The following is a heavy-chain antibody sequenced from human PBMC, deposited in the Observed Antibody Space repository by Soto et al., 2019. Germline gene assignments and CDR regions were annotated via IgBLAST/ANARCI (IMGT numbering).Heavy chain of an antibody. CDR2: IISNSDGGTA. CDR3: TTDEWDSSSFYNFDY. V-gene: IGHV3-15*07. J-gene: IGHJ4*02. CDR1: GFTCKNAW. Sequence: EVQLVESGGGLGEPGGSLRLSCEASGFTCKNAWMSWLRQAPGRGLEWVLRIISNSDGGTAEYAAPVNGRFTISRDDSKNTLYLQMNSLKTEDTAVYSGTTDEWDSSSFYNFDYWGQGALVTVSS. D-gene: IGHD3-22*01.